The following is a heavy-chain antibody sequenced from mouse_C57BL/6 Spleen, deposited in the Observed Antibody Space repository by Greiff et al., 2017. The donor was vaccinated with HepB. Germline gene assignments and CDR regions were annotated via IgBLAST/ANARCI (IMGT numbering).Heavy chain of an antibody. D-gene: IGHD3-2*01. V-gene: IGHV5-9-1*02. CDR1: GFTFSSSA. CDR2: ISSGGDYI. Sequence: DVQLVESGEGLVKPGGSLKLSCAASGFTFSSSAMSWVRQTPEKRLEWVAYISSGGDYIYYADTVKGRFTISRDNARNTLYLQMSSLKSEDTAMYYCTRDRGGQLGAMDYWGQGTSVTVSS. J-gene: IGHJ4*01. CDR3: TRDRGGQLGAMDY.